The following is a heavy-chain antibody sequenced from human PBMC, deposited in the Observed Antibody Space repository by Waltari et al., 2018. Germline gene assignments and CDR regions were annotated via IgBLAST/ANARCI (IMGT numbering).Heavy chain of an antibody. CDR1: GFTFSSYW. D-gene: IGHD1-26*01. J-gene: IGHJ4*02. CDR3: ARERYEVGARKRVDY. CDR2: IKQDGSEK. V-gene: IGHV3-7*01. Sequence: EVQLVESGGGLVQPGGSLRLSCAASGFTFSSYWMSWVRQAPGKGLEWVANIKQDGSEKYYVDSVKGRFTISRDNAKNSLYLQMNSLRAEDTAVYYCARERYEVGARKRVDYWGQGTLVTVSS.